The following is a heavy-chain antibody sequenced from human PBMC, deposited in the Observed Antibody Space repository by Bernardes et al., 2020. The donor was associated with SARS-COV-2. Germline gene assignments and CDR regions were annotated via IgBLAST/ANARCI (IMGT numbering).Heavy chain of an antibody. Sequence: GGFLRPSRSASGLPLSSYGLHWGRQAPGKGPGWVAIISYDGSNKYYADSVKGRFTISRDNSKNTLYVQMNSLRAEETAVYYCATSSGYIWGQGTLVTVSS. D-gene: IGHD3-22*01. V-gene: IGHV3-30*03. CDR3: ATSSGYI. CDR1: GLPLSSYG. CDR2: ISYDGSNK. J-gene: IGHJ4*02.